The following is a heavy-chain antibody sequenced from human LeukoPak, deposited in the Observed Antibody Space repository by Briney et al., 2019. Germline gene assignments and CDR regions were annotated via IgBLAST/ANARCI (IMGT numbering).Heavy chain of an antibody. J-gene: IGHJ6*03. CDR3: ARDITIFGVVSPYYYYMDV. CDR2: IYTSGST. CDR1: GGSISSYY. Sequence: SETLSLTCTVSGGSISSYYWSWIRQPAGKGLEWIGRIYTSGSTNYNPSLKSRLTMSVDTSKNQFSLKLSSVTAADTAVYYCARDITIFGVVSPYYYYMDVWGKGTTVTVSS. V-gene: IGHV4-4*07. D-gene: IGHD3-3*01.